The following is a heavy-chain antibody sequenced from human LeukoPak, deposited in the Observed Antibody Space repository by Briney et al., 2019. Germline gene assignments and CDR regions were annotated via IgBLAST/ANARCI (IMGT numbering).Heavy chain of an antibody. CDR1: GYTFTDYY. D-gene: IGHD1-26*01. Sequence: GASVKVSCKASGYTFTDYYMNWVGQAPGQGLEWMGWINPNSGGTNYAQKFQGRVTMTRDTSITTAYMELSSLRSDDTAMYYCTRALGSDYWGQGTLVTVSS. CDR2: INPNSGGT. J-gene: IGHJ4*02. CDR3: TRALGSDY. V-gene: IGHV1-2*02.